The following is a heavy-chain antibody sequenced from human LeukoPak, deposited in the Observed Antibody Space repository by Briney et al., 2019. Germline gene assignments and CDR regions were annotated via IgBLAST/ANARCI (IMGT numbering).Heavy chain of an antibody. CDR1: GFTFSSYA. Sequence: GGSLRLSCAASGFTFSSYAMSWVRQAPGKGLEWVSAISGSGGSTYYADSVKGRFTISRDNSKNTLYLQMNSLRAEDTAVYYCAKDVIGPLRFSYLDYWGQGTLVTVSS. J-gene: IGHJ4*02. CDR3: AKDVIGPLRFSYLDY. D-gene: IGHD3-3*01. V-gene: IGHV3-23*01. CDR2: ISGSGGST.